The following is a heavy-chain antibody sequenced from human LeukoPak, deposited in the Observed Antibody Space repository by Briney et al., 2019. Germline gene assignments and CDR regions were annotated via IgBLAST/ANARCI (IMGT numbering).Heavy chain of an antibody. Sequence: PGGSLRLSCAASGFTFSTYSMNWVRQAPWKGLEWVSSISSSSSYIYYADSVKGRFTISRDNAKNSLYLQMNSLRAEDTAVYYCARVVVVPADRGDFDYWGQGTLVTVSS. J-gene: IGHJ4*02. V-gene: IGHV3-21*01. CDR3: ARVVVVPADRGDFDY. D-gene: IGHD2-2*01. CDR1: GFTFSTYS. CDR2: ISSSSSYI.